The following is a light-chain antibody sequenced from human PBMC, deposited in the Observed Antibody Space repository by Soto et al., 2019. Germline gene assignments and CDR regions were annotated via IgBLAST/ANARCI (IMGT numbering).Light chain of an antibody. V-gene: IGKV3-20*01. CDR1: QSVISNY. J-gene: IGKJ1*01. CDR3: LHYDSSPQWT. CDR2: GAS. Sequence: EIVLTQSPGTLSLSPGERATLSCRASQSVISNYLAWYQQKPGQAPRLLIYGASSRTTGIPDRFSGSGSRTDLTLIISSLEPDDFAVYYCLHYDSSPQWTFGQGTNVEI.